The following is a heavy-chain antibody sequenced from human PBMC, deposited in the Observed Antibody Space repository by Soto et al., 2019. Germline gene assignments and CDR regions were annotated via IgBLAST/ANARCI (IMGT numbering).Heavy chain of an antibody. J-gene: IGHJ4*02. Sequence: PGGSLRLSCAASGFTFSSYGMHWVRQAPGKGLEWVAGIWYDGSNKYYADSVKGRFTISRDNSKNTLYLQMNSLRAEDTAVYYCARDAAPYGDYEPIDYWGQGTLVTVSS. CDR1: GFTFSSYG. V-gene: IGHV3-33*01. D-gene: IGHD4-17*01. CDR3: ARDAAPYGDYEPIDY. CDR2: IWYDGSNK.